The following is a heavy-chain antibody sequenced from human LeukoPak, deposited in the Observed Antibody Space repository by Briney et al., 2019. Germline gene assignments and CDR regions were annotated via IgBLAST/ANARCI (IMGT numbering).Heavy chain of an antibody. CDR1: GFTFDDYA. D-gene: IGHD3-16*01. Sequence: GGSLRLSCAASGFTFDDYAMRWVRQAPGKGLEWVSLISGDGGSTYYADSVKGRFTISRDNSKNSLYLQMNSLRTEDTALYYCAKGPYDYVWGSSYFDYWGQGTLVTVSS. CDR3: AKGPYDYVWGSSYFDY. V-gene: IGHV3-43*02. CDR2: ISGDGGST. J-gene: IGHJ4*02.